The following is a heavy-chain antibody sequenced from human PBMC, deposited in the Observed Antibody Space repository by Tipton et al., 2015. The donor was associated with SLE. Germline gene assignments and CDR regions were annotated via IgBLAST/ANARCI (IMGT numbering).Heavy chain of an antibody. Sequence: TLSLTCTVSGGSISSYYWSWNRQPPGKGLEWIGYIYYSGSTNYNPSLKSRVTISVDTSKNQFSLKLSSVTAADTAVYYCARVGVVVASYFDYWGQGTLVTVSS. CDR3: ARVGVVVASYFDY. D-gene: IGHD2-15*01. CDR1: GGSISSYY. V-gene: IGHV4-59*01. CDR2: IYYSGST. J-gene: IGHJ4*02.